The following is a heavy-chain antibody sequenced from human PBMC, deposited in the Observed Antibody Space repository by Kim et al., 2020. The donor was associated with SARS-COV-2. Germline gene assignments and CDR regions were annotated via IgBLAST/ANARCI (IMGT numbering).Heavy chain of an antibody. CDR3: ARKFSRSYFDY. J-gene: IGHJ4*02. Sequence: GGSLRLSCAASGFTFSSYSMNWVRQAPGKGLEWVSSISSSSTYIYYADSVKGRFTISRDNAKNSLYLQMISLRAEDTAVYYCARKFSRSYFDYWGQGTLLTVSS. D-gene: IGHD2-2*01. V-gene: IGHV3-21*01. CDR1: GFTFSSYS. CDR2: ISSSSTYI.